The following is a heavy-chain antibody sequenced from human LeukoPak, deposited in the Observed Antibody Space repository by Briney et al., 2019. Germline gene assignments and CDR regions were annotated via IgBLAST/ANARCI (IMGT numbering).Heavy chain of an antibody. CDR1: GFTVSSNY. Sequence: GGSLRLSCAASGFTVSSNYMSWVRQAPGKGLEWVSVIYSGGSTYYADSVKGRFTISRDNSKNTLYLQMNSLRAEDTAVYYCARDPALGKFDYWGQGTLVTVSS. CDR3: ARDPALGKFDY. D-gene: IGHD7-27*01. CDR2: IYSGGST. V-gene: IGHV3-66*01. J-gene: IGHJ4*02.